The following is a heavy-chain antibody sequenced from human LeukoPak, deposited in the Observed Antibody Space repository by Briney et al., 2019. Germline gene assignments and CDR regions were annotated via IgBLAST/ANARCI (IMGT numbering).Heavy chain of an antibody. J-gene: IGHJ4*02. V-gene: IGHV3-66*02. Sequence: GGSLRLSCAASGFTVSSKYMSWVRQAPGKGLEWVSVIYSGGSTYYADSVKGRFTISRDNSKNTLYLQMNSLRAEDTAVYYCARAWTSRSYLFFDYWGQGTLVTVSS. D-gene: IGHD1-26*01. CDR1: GFTVSSKY. CDR3: ARAWTSRSYLFFDY. CDR2: IYSGGST.